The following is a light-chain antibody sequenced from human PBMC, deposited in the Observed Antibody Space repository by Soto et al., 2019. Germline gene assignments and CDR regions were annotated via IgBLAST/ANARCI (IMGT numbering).Light chain of an antibody. CDR1: SSDVGNYEL. CDR3: CAFAGGSTYVV. V-gene: IGLV2-23*02. CDR2: EVT. J-gene: IGLJ2*01. Sequence: QAVLTQPASVSGSPGQSITISCIGTSSDVGNYELVSWYQQLPGKAPKLIIYEVTKRPSGVPNRFSGSKSGNTASLTISGLLAEDEADYHCCAFAGGSTYVVFGGGTQLTVL.